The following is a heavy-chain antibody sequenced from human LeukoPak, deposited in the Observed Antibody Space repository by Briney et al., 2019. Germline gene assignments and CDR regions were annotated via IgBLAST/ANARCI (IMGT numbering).Heavy chain of an antibody. D-gene: IGHD6-19*01. CDR3: ARRTAVAGDFDY. CDR1: GGSISSYY. CDR2: IFYTGST. J-gene: IGHJ4*02. Sequence: SETLSLTCSVSGGSISSYYWSWIRLPPGKGLEWIGYIFYTGSTNYNPSLKSRVTISLDTSKNQFSLRLSSVTAADTAVYYCARRTAVAGDFDYWGQGALVTVSS. V-gene: IGHV4-59*08.